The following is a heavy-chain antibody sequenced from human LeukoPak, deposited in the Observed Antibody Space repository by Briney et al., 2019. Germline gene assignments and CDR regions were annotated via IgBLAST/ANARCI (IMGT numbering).Heavy chain of an antibody. CDR1: GFTFSSYV. D-gene: IGHD3-10*01. V-gene: IGHV3-30*04. J-gene: IGHJ4*02. CDR2: ISYDGSNE. CDR3: ARVSSMLRGPLVIYYFDF. Sequence: SGGSLRLSCAASGFTFSSYVMHWVRQAPGKGLEWVAIISYDGSNEYYADSVKGRFTISRDNSKNTFYLQMNSLRADDTAVYYCARVSSMLRGPLVIYYFDFWGQGTLVTVSS.